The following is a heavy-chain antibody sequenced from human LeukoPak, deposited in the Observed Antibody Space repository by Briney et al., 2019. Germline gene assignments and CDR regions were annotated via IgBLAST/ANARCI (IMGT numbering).Heavy chain of an antibody. V-gene: IGHV4-59*08. CDR2: IHNSGAT. CDR1: GASITSYY. D-gene: IGHD1-26*01. CDR3: ARHLSRGTYPLDY. Sequence: SETLSLTCYVSGASITSYYWSWFRQSPGNGLEWIVFIHNSGATKSNPSFKSRVTISLDTSKSQFSLRLNSVTAADTAVYHCARHLSRGTYPLDYWGQGSLVTVSS. J-gene: IGHJ4*02.